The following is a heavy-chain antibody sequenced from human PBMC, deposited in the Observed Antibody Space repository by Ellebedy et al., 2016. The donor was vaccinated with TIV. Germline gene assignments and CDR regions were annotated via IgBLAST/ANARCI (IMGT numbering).Heavy chain of an antibody. J-gene: IGHJ4*02. CDR1: GFSFSSYA. Sequence: GESLKISCAASGFSFSSYAMSWVRQAPGKELEWVSGIVGSGGSSYADSLKGRFTISRDNSKSTLDLQMSSLRAEDTAVYYCAKDRTPGDGYWVFDFWGQGTLVTVST. V-gene: IGHV3-23*01. D-gene: IGHD5-18*01. CDR2: IVGSGGSS. CDR3: AKDRTPGDGYWVFDF.